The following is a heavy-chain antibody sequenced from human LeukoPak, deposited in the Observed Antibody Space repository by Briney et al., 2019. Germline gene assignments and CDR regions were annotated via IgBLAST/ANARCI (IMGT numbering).Heavy chain of an antibody. D-gene: IGHD3-22*01. CDR2: ITSSSTYM. J-gene: IGHJ4*02. CDR1: GFTFNSYN. CDR3: ARDDSSGYGDY. Sequence: GGSLRLSCAASGFTFNSYNMNWVRQAPGKGLEWVSSITSSSTYMYYADSVKGRFTISRDNARNSLYLQMNSLRAEDTAVYYCARDDSSGYGDYWGQGTLVTVSS. V-gene: IGHV3-21*01.